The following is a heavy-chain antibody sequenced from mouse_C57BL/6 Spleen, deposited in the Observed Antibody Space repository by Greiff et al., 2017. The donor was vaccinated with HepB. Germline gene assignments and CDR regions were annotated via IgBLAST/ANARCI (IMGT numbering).Heavy chain of an antibody. V-gene: IGHV1-80*01. CDR2: IYPGDGDT. CDR1: GYAFSSYW. Sequence: VKLQESGAELVKPGASVKISCKASGYAFSSYWMNWVKQRPGKGLEWIGQIYPGDGDTNYNGKFKGKATLTADKSSSTAYMQLSSLTSEDSAVYFCARGGYSNYGDYWGQGTTLTVSS. CDR3: ARGGYSNYGDY. D-gene: IGHD2-5*01. J-gene: IGHJ2*01.